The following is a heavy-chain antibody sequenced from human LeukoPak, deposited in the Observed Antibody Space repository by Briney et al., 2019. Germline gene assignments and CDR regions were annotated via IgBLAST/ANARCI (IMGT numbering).Heavy chain of an antibody. D-gene: IGHD4-11*01. J-gene: IGHJ4*02. V-gene: IGHV4-34*01. CDR1: GGSFSGYY. Sequence: PSETLSLTCAVYGGSFSGYYWSWIRQPPGKGLEWIGEINHSGSTNYNPSLKSRVTISVDTSKNQFSLRLSSVTVAGTAVYFCARASYSDYVVNYWGQGILVTVSS. CDR3: ARASYSDYVVNY. CDR2: INHSGST.